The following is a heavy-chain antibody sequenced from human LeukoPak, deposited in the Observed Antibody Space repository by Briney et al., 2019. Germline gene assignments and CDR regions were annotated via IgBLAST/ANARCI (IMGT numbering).Heavy chain of an antibody. CDR2: INTDGSST. J-gene: IGHJ4*02. D-gene: IGHD6-13*01. CDR3: ARDPSSSWYFDY. V-gene: IGHV3-74*01. CDR1: GFTFNSYW. Sequence: GGSLRLSCAASGFTFNSYWMHWVRQAPGKGLLWVSRINTDGSSTHYADSVKGRLTISRDNAKNMLYLQMNGLRAEDTAVYYCARDPSSSWYFDYWGQGTLVTVSS.